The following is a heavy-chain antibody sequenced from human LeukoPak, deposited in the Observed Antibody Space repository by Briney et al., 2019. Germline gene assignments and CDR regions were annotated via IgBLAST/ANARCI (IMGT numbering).Heavy chain of an antibody. D-gene: IGHD3-10*01. Sequence: GGSLRLSCAASGFTFSSYAMHWVRQAPGKGLEWVAVISYDGSNKYYADSVKGRFTISRDNSKNTLYLQMNSLRAEDTAVYYCARAPTYYYGSGESWYFDLWDRGTLVTVSS. CDR3: ARAPTYYYGSGESWYFDL. J-gene: IGHJ2*01. CDR1: GFTFSSYA. V-gene: IGHV3-30*04. CDR2: ISYDGSNK.